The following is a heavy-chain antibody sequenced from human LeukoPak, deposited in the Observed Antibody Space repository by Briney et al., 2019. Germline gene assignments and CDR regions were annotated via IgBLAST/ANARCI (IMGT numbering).Heavy chain of an antibody. CDR1: GFTFSSYG. Sequence: GGSLRLSCAASGFTFSSYGMHWVRQAPGKGLEWEAVISYDGSNKYYADSVKGRFTISRDNSKNTLYLQMNSLRAEDTAVYYCAKDSSYGSGKDEYFDYWGQGTLVTVSS. CDR3: AKDSSYGSGKDEYFDY. D-gene: IGHD3-10*01. V-gene: IGHV3-30*18. CDR2: ISYDGSNK. J-gene: IGHJ4*02.